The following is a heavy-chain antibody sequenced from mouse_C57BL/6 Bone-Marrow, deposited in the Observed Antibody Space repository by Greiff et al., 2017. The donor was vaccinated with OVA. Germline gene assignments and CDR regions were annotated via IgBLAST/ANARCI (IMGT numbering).Heavy chain of an antibody. D-gene: IGHD2-5*01. CDR3: ARYIYSNVYYYAMDY. J-gene: IGHJ4*01. V-gene: IGHV7-3*01. CDR1: GFTFTDYY. CDR2: IRNKANGYTT. Sequence: DVQLVESGGGLVQPGGSLSLSCAASGFTFTDYYMSWVRQPPGKALEWLGFIRNKANGYTTEYSASVKGRFTIYRDNSQSILYLQMNALRAEDSATYYCARYIYSNVYYYAMDYWGQGTSVTVSS.